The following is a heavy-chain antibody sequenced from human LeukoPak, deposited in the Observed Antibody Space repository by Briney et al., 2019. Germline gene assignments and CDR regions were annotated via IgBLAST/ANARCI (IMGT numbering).Heavy chain of an antibody. Sequence: GASVKVSCKASGYTFTGYYMHWVRQAPGQGLEWMGWINPNSGGTNYAQKFQGRVTMTRDTSISTAYMELSRLRSDDTAVYYCARDASYSSSWGTGYYMDVWGKGTTVTVSS. CDR1: GYTFTGYY. CDR3: ARDASYSSSWGTGYYMDV. J-gene: IGHJ6*03. CDR2: INPNSGGT. V-gene: IGHV1-2*02. D-gene: IGHD6-13*01.